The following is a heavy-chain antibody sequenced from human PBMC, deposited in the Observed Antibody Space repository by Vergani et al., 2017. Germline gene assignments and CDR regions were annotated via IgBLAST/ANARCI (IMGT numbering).Heavy chain of an antibody. CDR2: ISSSSSYI. CDR3: ARAGGGSWVFPSGNWFDP. J-gene: IGHJ5*02. CDR1: GFTFSSYS. Sequence: EVQLVESGGGLVKPGGSLRLSCAASGFTFSSYSMNWVRQAPGKGLEWVSSISSSSSYIYYADSVKGRFTISRDNAKNSLYLQMNSLRAEDTAVYYCARAGGGSWVFPSGNWFDPWGQGTLVTVSS. D-gene: IGHD2-15*01. V-gene: IGHV3-21*01.